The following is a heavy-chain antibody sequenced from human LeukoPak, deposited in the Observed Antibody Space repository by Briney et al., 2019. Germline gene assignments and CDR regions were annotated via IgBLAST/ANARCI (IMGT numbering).Heavy chain of an antibody. CDR1: GGSISRYY. Sequence: SETLSLTCTVSGGSISRYYWSWIRQPPGKGLEWIAYIYYSGTTKYNASPKSRVTMSVDTSKNQFSLKLSSVTAADTAVYYCARDHSYYGSGYYYGMDVWGQGTTVTVSS. CDR2: IYYSGTT. J-gene: IGHJ6*02. V-gene: IGHV4-59*01. CDR3: ARDHSYYGSGYYYGMDV. D-gene: IGHD3-10*01.